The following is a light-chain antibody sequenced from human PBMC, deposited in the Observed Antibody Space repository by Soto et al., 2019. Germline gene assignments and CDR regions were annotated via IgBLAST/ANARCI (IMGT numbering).Light chain of an antibody. V-gene: IGKV3-11*01. CDR2: DAS. CDR3: QHRSGT. Sequence: EIVLTQSPATLSLSPGERATLSCRTSQSLSSSLAWYQQTPGQAPRLLIYDASNRATDIPDRFSGRGSGTDFTLTISSLESEDFAVYYCQHRSGTFGGGTKVEIK. CDR1: QSLSSS. J-gene: IGKJ4*01.